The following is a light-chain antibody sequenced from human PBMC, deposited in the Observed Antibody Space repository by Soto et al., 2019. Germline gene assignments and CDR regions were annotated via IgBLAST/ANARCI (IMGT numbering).Light chain of an antibody. CDR1: SSDVGGYNY. CDR2: EVS. J-gene: IGLJ1*01. Sequence: QSVLTQPASVSGSPGQSIIISCTGPSSDVGGYNYVSWYQQHPGKAPKLMIYEVSNRPSGVSNRFSGSKSGNTASLTISGLQAEDEADYYCSSYTSSSTLYVFGTGTKVTVL. V-gene: IGLV2-14*01. CDR3: SSYTSSSTLYV.